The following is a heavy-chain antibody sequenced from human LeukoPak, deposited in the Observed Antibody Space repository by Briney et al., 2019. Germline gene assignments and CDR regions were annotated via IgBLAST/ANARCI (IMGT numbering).Heavy chain of an antibody. V-gene: IGHV4-34*01. D-gene: IGHD3-9*01. CDR1: GGSFGGYY. Sequence: SETLSLTCAVYGGSFGGYYWSWIRQPPGKGLEWIGEINHSGSTNYNPSLKSRVTISVDTSKNQFSLKLSSVTAADTAVYYCARGRSVLRYFDWLFQTWGQGTLVTVSS. CDR3: ARGRSVLRYFDWLFQT. CDR2: INHSGST. J-gene: IGHJ5*02.